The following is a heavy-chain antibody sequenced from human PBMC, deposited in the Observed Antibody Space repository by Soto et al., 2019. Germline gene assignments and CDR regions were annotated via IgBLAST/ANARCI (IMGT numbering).Heavy chain of an antibody. CDR2: IYHSGSN. D-gene: IGHD3-22*01. Sequence: LQMQESGSRVVKSSQTLSLTCAVSGGSITSAGYSWSWLRQPPGKGLEWLGHIYHSGSNYYNPSLRSRVTMSVDTSKNQFSLNLNSVTAADTAVYFCAWTFYYDPRGYYYLFFDFWGQGTLVTVSS. J-gene: IGHJ4*02. V-gene: IGHV4-30-2*01. CDR1: GGSITSAGYS. CDR3: AWTFYYDPRGYYYLFFDF.